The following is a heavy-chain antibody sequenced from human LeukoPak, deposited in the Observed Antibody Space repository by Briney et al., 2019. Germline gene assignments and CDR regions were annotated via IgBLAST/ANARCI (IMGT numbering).Heavy chain of an antibody. CDR3: VEGFIAAAGRGPIDY. Sequence: SVKVSCKASGGTFSSYAISWVRQAPGQGLEWMGRIIPIFGTANYAQKFQGRVTITTDESTSTAYMELSSLRSEDTAVYYGVEGFIAAAGRGPIDYWGQGTLVTVSS. D-gene: IGHD6-13*01. CDR2: IIPIFGTA. J-gene: IGHJ4*02. V-gene: IGHV1-69*05. CDR1: GGTFSSYA.